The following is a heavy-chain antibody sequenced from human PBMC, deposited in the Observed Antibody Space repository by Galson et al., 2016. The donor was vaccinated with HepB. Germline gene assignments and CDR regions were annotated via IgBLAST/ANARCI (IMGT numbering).Heavy chain of an antibody. CDR3: TRDRITGIGLKYYFES. CDR1: GFTISHFY. CDR2: VYSGGET. D-gene: IGHD1-20*01. J-gene: IGHJ4*02. Sequence: SLRLSCAASGFTISHFYMSWVRQAPGKGLEWVSLVYSGGETHYPDSVKGRFTISRDASKNTIFLQKNSLRGEDTAVYYCTRDRITGIGLKYYFESWGQGTLVTVSS. V-gene: IGHV3-53*01.